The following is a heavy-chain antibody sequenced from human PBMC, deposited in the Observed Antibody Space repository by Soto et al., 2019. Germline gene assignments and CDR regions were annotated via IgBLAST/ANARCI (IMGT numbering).Heavy chain of an antibody. CDR2: IYYSVST. V-gene: IGHV4-59*08. CDR1: GGSISSYY. D-gene: IGHD3-22*01. CDR3: ARLGGYYQSLDS. J-gene: IGHJ4*02. Sequence: SETLSLTCTVSGGSISSYYWSWIRQPPGKRLEWIGYIYYSVSTNYNPSLKSRVTISVDTSKNQFSLKLSSVTAADTAVYYCARLGGYYQSLDSWGQGTVVTVS.